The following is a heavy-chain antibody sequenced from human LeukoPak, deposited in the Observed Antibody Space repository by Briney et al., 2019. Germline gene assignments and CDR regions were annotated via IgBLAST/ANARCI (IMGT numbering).Heavy chain of an antibody. V-gene: IGHV1-46*01. CDR2: INPSGGST. D-gene: IGHD6-13*01. Sequence: GASVKVSGKASGYTFTSYYMHWVRQAPGQGLEWMGIINPSGGSTSYAQKFQGRVTMTRDTSTSTVYMELSSLRSEDTAVYYCAKTAGAAGTFDYWGQGTLVTVSS. J-gene: IGHJ4*02. CDR1: GYTFTSYY. CDR3: AKTAGAAGTFDY.